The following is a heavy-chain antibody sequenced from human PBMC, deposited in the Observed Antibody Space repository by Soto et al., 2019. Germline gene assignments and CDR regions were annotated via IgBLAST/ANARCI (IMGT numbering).Heavy chain of an antibody. CDR1: GGTLSRYG. J-gene: IGHJ6*02. D-gene: IGHD3-3*01. V-gene: IGHV1-18*01. CDR3: ARGFGVVIADYYYAMDV. CDR2: FSAYNGNT. Sequence: ASVKVSCKASGGTLSRYGISWVRQAPGQGLEWMGWFSAYNGNTNYAQQLQGRVTVTTDTSTSTAYMELRSLRSDDTAVYYCARGFGVVIADYYYAMDVWGQGTTVTVSS.